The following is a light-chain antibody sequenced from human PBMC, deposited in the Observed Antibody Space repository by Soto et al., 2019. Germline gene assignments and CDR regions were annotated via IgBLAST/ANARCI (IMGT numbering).Light chain of an antibody. V-gene: IGKV1-5*03. CDR2: KAS. CDR3: QQYNNWPRT. CDR1: QSISSW. Sequence: DIQMTQSPSTLSASVGDRVTITCRASQSISSWLAWYQQKPGKAPKLLIYKASSLESGVPSRFSGSGSGTEFPLTVSSLQSEDFAVYYCQQYNNWPRTFGQGTKVAI. J-gene: IGKJ1*01.